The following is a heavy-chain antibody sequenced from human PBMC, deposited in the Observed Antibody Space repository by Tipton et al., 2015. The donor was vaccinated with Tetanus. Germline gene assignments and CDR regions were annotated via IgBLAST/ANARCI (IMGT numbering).Heavy chain of an antibody. CDR1: GVTVSGNY. V-gene: IGHV3-7*01. CDR2: IKEDGSER. CDR3: AGTNIPWGEAAY. D-gene: IGHD3-16*01. Sequence: SGVTVSGNYMSWVRQAPGRGLEWVANIKEDGSERSYVDSVKGRFTISRDNARNSLYLQMNSLRAEDTAVYYCAGTNIPWGEAAYWGQRTLITVSS. J-gene: IGHJ4*02.